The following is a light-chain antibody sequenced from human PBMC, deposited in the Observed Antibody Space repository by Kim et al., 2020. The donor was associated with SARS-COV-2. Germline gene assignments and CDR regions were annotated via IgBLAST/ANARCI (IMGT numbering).Light chain of an antibody. CDR1: QSVSSY. J-gene: IGKJ2*01. CDR2: DAS. CDR3: QQRSNWPGYT. V-gene: IGKV3-11*01. Sequence: LPPGERATLSCRASQSVSSYLAWYQQKPGQAPRLLIYDASNRATGIPARFSGSGSGTDFTLTISSLEPEDFAVYYCQQRSNWPGYTFGQGTKLEI.